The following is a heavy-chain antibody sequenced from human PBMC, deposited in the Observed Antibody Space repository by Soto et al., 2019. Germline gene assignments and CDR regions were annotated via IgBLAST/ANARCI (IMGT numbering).Heavy chain of an antibody. V-gene: IGHV3-48*01. CDR1: GFTFSSYS. J-gene: IGHJ3*02. CDR2: ISSSSSTI. Sequence: PGGSLRLSCAASGFTFSSYSMNWVRQAPGKGLEWVSYISSSSSTIYYADSVKGRFTISRDNAKNSLYLQMNSLRAEDTAVYYCARDLGVELTKSDAFDIWGQGTMVTVSS. CDR3: ARDLGVELTKSDAFDI. D-gene: IGHD1-7*01.